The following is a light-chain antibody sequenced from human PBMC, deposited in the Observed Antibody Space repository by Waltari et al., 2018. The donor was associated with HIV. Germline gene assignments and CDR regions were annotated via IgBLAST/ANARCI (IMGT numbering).Light chain of an antibody. CDR3: MLFFRSSYL. CDR1: NSNIGAGYD. CDR2: ENN. Sequence: QRVTISCTGNNSNIGAGYDVHWYQHLPGTAPKLLIYENNKRPSGVPDRFAGSKSYTSASLAITGLQADDEADYYCMLFFRSSYLFGGGTKVTVL. J-gene: IGLJ2*01. V-gene: IGLV1-40*01.